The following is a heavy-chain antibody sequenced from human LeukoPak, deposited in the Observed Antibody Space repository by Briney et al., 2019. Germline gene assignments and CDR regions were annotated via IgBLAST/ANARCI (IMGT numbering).Heavy chain of an antibody. CDR1: GGSISSSSYY. D-gene: IGHD1-7*01. V-gene: IGHV4-39*07. CDR2: IYYSGST. J-gene: IGHJ5*02. CDR3: ARAHWNYQKGWFDP. Sequence: SETLSLTCTVSGGSISSSSYYWGWIRQPPGKGLEWIGSIYYSGSTYYNPSLKSRVTISVDTSKNQYSLKLSSVTAADTAVYYCARAHWNYQKGWFDPWGQGTLVTVSS.